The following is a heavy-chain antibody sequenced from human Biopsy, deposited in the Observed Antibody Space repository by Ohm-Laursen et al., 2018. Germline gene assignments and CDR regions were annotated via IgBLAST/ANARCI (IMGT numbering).Heavy chain of an antibody. J-gene: IGHJ3*01. Sequence: GTLSLTCTVSGASFSGDYWSWIRQSPGRGLEWIGSISEGGSTYYNPSLRSRVTISVDASKNQFSLKLSSVTAADTAVFFCARLYRLDDYWNDDPPDAFDVWAQGTMVTVSS. CDR2: ISEGGST. D-gene: IGHD3-3*01. CDR1: GASFSGDY. CDR3: ARLYRLDDYWNDDPPDAFDV. V-gene: IGHV4-59*01.